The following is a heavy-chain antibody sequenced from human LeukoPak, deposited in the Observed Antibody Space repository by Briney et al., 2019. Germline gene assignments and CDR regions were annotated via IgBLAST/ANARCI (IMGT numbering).Heavy chain of an antibody. V-gene: IGHV4-30-4*01. D-gene: IGHD3-3*01. CDR1: GGSISSGDYY. J-gene: IGHJ4*02. Sequence: SQTLSLTCTVSGGSISSGDYYWSWIRQPPGKGLEWIGYIYYSGSTYYNPSLKSRVTISVDTSKNQFSLKLSSVTAADTAVYYCARGCYDFWSGYSLGLQDGPYYFDYWGQGTLVTVSS. CDR3: ARGCYDFWSGYSLGLQDGPYYFDY. CDR2: IYYSGST.